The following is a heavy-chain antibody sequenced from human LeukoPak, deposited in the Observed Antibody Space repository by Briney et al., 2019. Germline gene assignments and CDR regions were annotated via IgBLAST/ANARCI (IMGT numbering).Heavy chain of an antibody. V-gene: IGHV4-39*07. D-gene: IGHD1-26*01. J-gene: IGHJ5*02. Sequence: PSETLSLTCTVSGGSISSSSYYWGWIRQPPGKGLEWIGSIYYSGSTYYNPSLKSRVTISVDTSKNQFSLKLSSVTAADTAVYYCAREPPVGATIPPWFDPWGQGTLVTVSS. CDR3: AREPPVGATIPPWFDP. CDR2: IYYSGST. CDR1: GGSISSSSYY.